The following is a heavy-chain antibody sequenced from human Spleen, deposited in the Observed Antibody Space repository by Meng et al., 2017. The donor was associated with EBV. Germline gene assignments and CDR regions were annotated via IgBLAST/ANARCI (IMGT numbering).Heavy chain of an antibody. Sequence: QVQLQQWGAGLLKPSXXLSLTCAVYGGSFSGYYWSWIRQPPGKGLEWIGEINHSGSTNYNPSLKSRVTISVDTSKNQFSLKLSSVTAADTAVYYCARATNYDSIEGFDPWGQGTLVTVSS. CDR1: GGSFSGYY. V-gene: IGHV4-34*01. CDR2: INHSGST. J-gene: IGHJ5*02. CDR3: ARATNYDSIEGFDP. D-gene: IGHD3-22*01.